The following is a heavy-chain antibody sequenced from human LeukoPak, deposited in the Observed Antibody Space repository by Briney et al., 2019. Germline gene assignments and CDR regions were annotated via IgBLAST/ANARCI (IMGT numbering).Heavy chain of an antibody. V-gene: IGHV4-59*08. CDR2: VYYSGST. CDR3: ARYCSSTSCYFFDS. D-gene: IGHD2-2*01. Sequence: SETLSLTCTVSAGSISSYYWSWIRQPPGKGLEWIGYVYYSGSTNYNPSLKSRVTISVDTCKNQFSLKLSSVPAADTAVYYCARYCSSTSCYFFDSWGQGTLVTVSS. J-gene: IGHJ4*02. CDR1: AGSISSYY.